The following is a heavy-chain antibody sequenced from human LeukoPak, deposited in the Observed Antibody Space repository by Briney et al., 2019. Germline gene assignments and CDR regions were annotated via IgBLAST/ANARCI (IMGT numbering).Heavy chain of an antibody. J-gene: IGHJ3*02. CDR1: GGSISSGGYY. CDR3: ASKDAFDI. Sequence: NPSETLSLTCTVSGGSISSGGYYWSWIRQAPGKGLEWVSSISSSSYIYYADSVKGRFTISRDNAKNSLYLQMNSLRAEDTAVYYCASKDAFDIWGQGTMVTVSS. CDR2: ISSSSYI. V-gene: IGHV3-69-1*01.